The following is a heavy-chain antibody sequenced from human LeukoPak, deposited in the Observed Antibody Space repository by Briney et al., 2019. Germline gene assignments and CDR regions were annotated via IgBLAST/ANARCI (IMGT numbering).Heavy chain of an antibody. D-gene: IGHD2/OR15-2a*01. CDR1: GQSINPYY. CDR3: ARSFLDYMDV. V-gene: IGHV4-4*07. Sequence: SETLSLTCTVAGQSINPYYWNWIRQSAGKGLEWIGHIYKSGTTNFNPSLTSRVTMSLDTSRNQFSLKLRSVTAADTAVYFCARSFLDYMDVWGKGTTVPVSS. CDR2: IYKSGTT. J-gene: IGHJ6*03.